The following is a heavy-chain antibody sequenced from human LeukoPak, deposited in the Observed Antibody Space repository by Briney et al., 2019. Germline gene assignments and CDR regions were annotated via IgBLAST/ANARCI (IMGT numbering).Heavy chain of an antibody. Sequence: GASVKVSCKASGYTFTSYYMHWVRQAPGQGLEWMGIINPSGGSTSYAQKFQGRVTMTRDTSTSTVYMELSSLRPEDTAVYYCARDFYGSGSYYNWFDPWGQGTLVTVSS. J-gene: IGHJ5*02. D-gene: IGHD3-10*01. V-gene: IGHV1-46*01. CDR2: INPSGGST. CDR1: GYTFTSYY. CDR3: ARDFYGSGSYYNWFDP.